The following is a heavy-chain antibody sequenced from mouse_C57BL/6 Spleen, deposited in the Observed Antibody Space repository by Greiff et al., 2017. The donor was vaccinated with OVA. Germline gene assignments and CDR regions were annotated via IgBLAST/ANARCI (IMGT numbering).Heavy chain of an antibody. CDR3: ARTAQATLPWFAY. CDR1: GYTFTSYW. V-gene: IGHV1-69*01. J-gene: IGHJ3*01. Sequence: QVQLQQPGAELVMPGASVKLSCKASGYTFTSYWMHWVKQRPGQGLEWIGEIDPSDSYTNYNQKFKGKSTLTVDKSSSTAYMQLSSLTSEDSAVYYCARTAQATLPWFAYWGQGTLVTVSA. D-gene: IGHD3-2*02. CDR2: IDPSDSYT.